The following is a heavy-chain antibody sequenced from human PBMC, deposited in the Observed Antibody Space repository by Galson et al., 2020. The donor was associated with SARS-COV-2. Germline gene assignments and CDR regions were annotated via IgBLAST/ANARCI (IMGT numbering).Heavy chain of an antibody. CDR1: GGSISSSNW. D-gene: IGHD4-17*01. Sequence: SETLSLTCAVSGGSISSSNWWSWVRQPPGKGLEWIGEIYHSGSTNYNPSLKSRVTISVDKSKNQFSLKLSSVTAADTAVYYCAGPTVVSPRGYYYMDVWGKGTTVTVSS. CDR2: IYHSGST. J-gene: IGHJ6*03. CDR3: AGPTVVSPRGYYYMDV. V-gene: IGHV4-4*02.